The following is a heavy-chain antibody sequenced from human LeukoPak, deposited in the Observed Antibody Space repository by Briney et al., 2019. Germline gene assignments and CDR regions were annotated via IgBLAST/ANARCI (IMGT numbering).Heavy chain of an antibody. J-gene: IGHJ5*02. Sequence: APETLSLTCTVSGVSISSSANDWGCTRPPPGRGLEWVTRIYDSRSTYYNPSLKSRLTITEDTSKNQLSLKLSSLTAADTGVYYCARHEYSGSYYGLSWFDPWGQGTLVTVSS. CDR3: ARHEYSGSYYGLSWFDP. D-gene: IGHD1-26*01. CDR2: IYDSRST. V-gene: IGHV4-39*01. CDR1: GVSISSSAND.